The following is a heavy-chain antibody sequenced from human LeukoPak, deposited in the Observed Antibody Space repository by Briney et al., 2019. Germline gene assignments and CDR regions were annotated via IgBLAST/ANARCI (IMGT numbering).Heavy chain of an antibody. J-gene: IGHJ4*02. CDR1: GYSFINYL. Sequence: GDSLKISCKGSGYSFINYLIGGVRQMRGKGLEWMGIIYPGDSDTRYSPSFQGQVTISADKSISTAYLQWSSLKASDTAMYYCARSQSTGSYWDFWGQGTLVTVSS. D-gene: IGHD2-8*02. CDR3: ARSQSTGSYWDF. CDR2: IYPGDSDT. V-gene: IGHV5-51*01.